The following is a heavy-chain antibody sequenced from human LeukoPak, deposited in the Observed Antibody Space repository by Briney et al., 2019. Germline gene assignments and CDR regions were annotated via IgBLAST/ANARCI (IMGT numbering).Heavy chain of an antibody. CDR2: ISDSSDTM. CDR1: AFTFSYYS. J-gene: IGHJ4*02. Sequence: GGSLRLSCAASAFTFSYYSMNWVRQAPGKGLEWVSYISDSSDTMYYADSVKGRFTISRDNAKNSLYLQMNSLRAEDTAVYYCARDLIVGTTIRYYFDYWGQGTLVTVSS. V-gene: IGHV3-48*01. D-gene: IGHD1-26*01. CDR3: ARDLIVGTTIRYYFDY.